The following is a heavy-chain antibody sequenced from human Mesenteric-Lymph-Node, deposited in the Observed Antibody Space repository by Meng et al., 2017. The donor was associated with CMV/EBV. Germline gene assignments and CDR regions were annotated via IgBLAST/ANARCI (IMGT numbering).Heavy chain of an antibody. D-gene: IGHD2-8*01. CDR1: GYNFAFSW. CDR3: ARLLDATFDI. J-gene: IGHJ3*02. Sequence: GESLKISCEASGYNFAFSWIGWVRQVPGKGPEWMGIIYPNDPATRYGPSFEGQVTMSVDKSINTAYLQWDRLQASDTAIYYCARLLDATFDIWGQGTVVTVSS. V-gene: IGHV5-51*01. CDR2: IYPNDPAT.